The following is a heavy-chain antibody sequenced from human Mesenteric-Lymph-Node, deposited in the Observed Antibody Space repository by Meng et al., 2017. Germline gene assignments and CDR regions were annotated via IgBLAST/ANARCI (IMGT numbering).Heavy chain of an antibody. J-gene: IGHJ4*02. CDR2: IHHSGSA. CDR3: ASFDHIPRRNYFDY. Sequence: QVQLQESGPGLVEPSQTLSLTCTVSGGSMSSGNYYWSWIRQPPGKGLEWIGYIHHSGSAYYNPSLKSRVSISVDTSKNQLSLNLNSMTAADTAVYYCASFDHIPRRNYFDYWGQGTLVTVSS. V-gene: IGHV4-30-4*01. CDR1: GGSMSSGNYY. D-gene: IGHD2-21*01.